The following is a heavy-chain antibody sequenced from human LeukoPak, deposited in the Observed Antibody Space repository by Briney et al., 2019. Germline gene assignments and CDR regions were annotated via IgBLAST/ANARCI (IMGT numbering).Heavy chain of an antibody. D-gene: IGHD6-13*01. V-gene: IGHV3-30-3*01. CDR1: GFTFSSYA. CDR3: VQEGGTAGDF. J-gene: IGHJ4*02. CDR2: ISYDGSNK. Sequence: GGSLRLSCAASGFTFSSYAIHWVRQAPGEGLEWVAAISYDGSNKYYADSVKGRFTISRDNSKNTLYLQMNSLRGEDTAVYYCVQEGGTAGDFWGQGTLVTVSS.